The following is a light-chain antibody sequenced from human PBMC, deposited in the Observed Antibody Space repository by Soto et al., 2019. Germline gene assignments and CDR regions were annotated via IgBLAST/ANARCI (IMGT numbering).Light chain of an antibody. V-gene: IGKV3-11*01. CDR1: QSVSSY. CDR2: DAS. J-gene: IGKJ1*01. CDR3: QERSNWPVT. Sequence: EIVLTQSPATLSLSPGERATLSCRASQSVSSYLAWYQQKPGQAPRLLIYDASNRATGIPARFSGSGSGTDFSLTMSSLEPEDFAVYYWQERSNWPVTFGQGTRVEIK.